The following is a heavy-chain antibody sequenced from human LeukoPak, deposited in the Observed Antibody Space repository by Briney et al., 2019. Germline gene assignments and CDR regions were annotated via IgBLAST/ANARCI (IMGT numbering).Heavy chain of an antibody. CDR1: GFTFSSYW. D-gene: IGHD7-27*01. V-gene: IGHV3-7*01. J-gene: IGHJ4*02. CDR2: IKQDGSEK. Sequence: GGSLRLSCAASGFTFSSYWMSWVRQAPGKGLEWVANIKQDGSEKYYVDSVKGRFTISRDNAKNSLYLQMNSLRAEDTALYYCARGGPTGALDDWGQGTLLTVSS. CDR3: ARGGPTGALDD.